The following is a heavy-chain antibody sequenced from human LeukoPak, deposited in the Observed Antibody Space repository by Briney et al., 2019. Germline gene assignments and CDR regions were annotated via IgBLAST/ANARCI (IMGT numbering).Heavy chain of an antibody. CDR2: IYNSGNN. V-gene: IGHV4-59*08. Sequence: SSETLSLTCTVSGGSVSSYFWSWIRQPPGKGLEWIGDIYNSGNNNYDPSLKSRISISVDTSKNQISLKLSSVTAADTALYYCARYSWSASTPGSWFDPWGQGTLVTVSS. D-gene: IGHD2-15*01. CDR3: ARYSWSASTPGSWFDP. J-gene: IGHJ5*02. CDR1: GGSVSSYF.